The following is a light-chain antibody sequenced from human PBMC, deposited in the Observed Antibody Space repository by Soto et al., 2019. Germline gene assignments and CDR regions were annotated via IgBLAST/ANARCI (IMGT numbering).Light chain of an antibody. CDR2: NNN. J-gene: IGLJ1*01. CDR3: AAWDDSLYGLV. CDR1: SSNIGSNT. V-gene: IGLV1-44*01. Sequence: QSVLTQPPSASGTPGQRVTISCSGSSSNIGSNTVNWYQQLPGTAPKLLIYNNNQRPSGVPDRFSGSKSGTSASLAISGLQPEDEADYYCAAWDDSLYGLVFGTGTKLTVL.